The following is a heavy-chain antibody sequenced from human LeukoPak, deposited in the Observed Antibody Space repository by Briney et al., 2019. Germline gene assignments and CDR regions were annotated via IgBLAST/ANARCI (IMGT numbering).Heavy chain of an antibody. CDR3: SRESCAFCLFGY. CDR2: ISLAGQT. V-gene: IGHV4/OR15-8*02. Sequence: PSETLSLTCGVSGGSVSGTIWWSCVRQPPGQGLEWIGEISLAGQTNYNPSLNGRVTMSLDKSSNQLSLNLTSVTAADTATYYCSRESCAFCLFGYWGQGTLVIVSS. CDR1: GGSVSGTIW. D-gene: IGHD2-21*01. J-gene: IGHJ4*02.